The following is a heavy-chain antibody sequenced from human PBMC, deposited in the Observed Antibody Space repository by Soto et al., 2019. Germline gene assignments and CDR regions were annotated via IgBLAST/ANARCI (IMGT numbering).Heavy chain of an antibody. Sequence: QVQLQESGPGLVKPSETLSLTCTVSGGYISSYYWSWIRQPPGKGLEWIGYIYYSGSTNYNPSLKSRVTISVDTFKNQFSLKLSSVTAADTAVYYCARGILTPKNYYYYYYMDVWGKGTTVTVSS. CDR1: GGYISSYY. CDR3: ARGILTPKNYYYYYYMDV. D-gene: IGHD3-9*01. J-gene: IGHJ6*03. CDR2: IYYSGST. V-gene: IGHV4-59*01.